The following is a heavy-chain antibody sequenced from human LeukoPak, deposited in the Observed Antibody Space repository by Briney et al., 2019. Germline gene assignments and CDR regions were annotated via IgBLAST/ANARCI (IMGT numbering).Heavy chain of an antibody. J-gene: IGHJ4*02. V-gene: IGHV3-23*01. Sequence: HPGGSLRLSCAASGFTFSSYAMSWVRQAPGKGLEWVSAISGSGGSTYYADSVKGRFTISRDNSKNTLYLQMNSLRAEDTAVYYCAKDSGWYGFLFGYFDYWGQGTLVTVSS. CDR2: ISGSGGST. D-gene: IGHD6-19*01. CDR3: AKDSGWYGFLFGYFDY. CDR1: GFTFSSYA.